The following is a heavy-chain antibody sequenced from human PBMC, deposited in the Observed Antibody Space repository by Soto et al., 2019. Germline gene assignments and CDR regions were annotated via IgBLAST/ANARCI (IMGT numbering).Heavy chain of an antibody. CDR3: AKDRVTYYDFWSGYYADYYYGMDV. D-gene: IGHD3-3*01. Sequence: GGSLRLSCAASGFTFSSYAMSWVRQAPGKGLEWVSAISGSGGSTYYADSVKGRFTISRDNSKNTLYLQMNSLRAEDTAVYYCAKDRVTYYDFWSGYYADYYYGMDVWGQGTTVTVSS. CDR1: GFTFSSYA. CDR2: ISGSGGST. J-gene: IGHJ6*02. V-gene: IGHV3-23*01.